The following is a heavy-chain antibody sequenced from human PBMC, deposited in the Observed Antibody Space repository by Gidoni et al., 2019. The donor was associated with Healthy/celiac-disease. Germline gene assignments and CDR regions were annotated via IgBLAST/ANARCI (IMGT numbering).Heavy chain of an antibody. V-gene: IGHV3-30*18. CDR2: ISYDGSNK. CDR1: GFTSCSYG. D-gene: IGHD6-13*01. J-gene: IGHJ5*02. CDR3: AKDSSSREGWFDP. Sequence: QVQLVESGGGVVQPGRSLRLPCPASGFTSCSYGLHWVRQAPGKGLEWVAVISYDGSNKYYADSVKGRFTISRDNSKNTLYLQINSLRAEETAVYYCAKDSSSREGWFDPWGQGTLVTVSS.